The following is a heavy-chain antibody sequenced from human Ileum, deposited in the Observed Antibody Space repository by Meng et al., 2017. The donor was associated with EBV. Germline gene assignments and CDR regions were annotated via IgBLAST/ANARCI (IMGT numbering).Heavy chain of an antibody. Sequence: RGAGPVTGDASGALSLPARVLGGSISRSDWWSWVRQPPGKGLEWIGETSHSGSTNYSPSLKSRVTISLDKSKNQLSLKLNSVTAADTAVYYCASSDYYRSDYWGQGTLVTVSS. D-gene: IGHD3-22*01. J-gene: IGHJ4*02. CDR2: TSHSGST. CDR1: GSISRSDW. V-gene: IGHV4-4*03. CDR3: ASSDYYRSDY.